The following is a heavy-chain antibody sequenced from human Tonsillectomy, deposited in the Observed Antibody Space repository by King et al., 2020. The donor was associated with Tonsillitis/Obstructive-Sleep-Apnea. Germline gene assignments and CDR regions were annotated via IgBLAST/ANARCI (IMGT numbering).Heavy chain of an antibody. CDR2: ISGSGITT. V-gene: IGHV3-23*04. J-gene: IGHJ4*02. Sequence: VQLVESGGGLVQPGGSLRLSCAASAFTFSNYAMTWVRQAPGKGLEWGSTISGSGITTYYADSVKGRFAISRDNSKNTLYLQMNSLRADDTAVYYCAKDRDFGDNDYWGQGTLVTVSS. CDR1: AFTFSNYA. CDR3: AKDRDFGDNDY. D-gene: IGHD4-17*01.